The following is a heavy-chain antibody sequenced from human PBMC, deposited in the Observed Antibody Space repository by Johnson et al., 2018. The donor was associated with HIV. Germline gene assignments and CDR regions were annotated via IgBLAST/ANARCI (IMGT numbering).Heavy chain of an antibody. J-gene: IGHJ3*02. Sequence: HVQLVESGGGVVQPGRSLRLSCAASGFTFNSYGMHWVRQAPGKGLEWVALIWYDGGNKYYADSVKGRFTISRDNSKNTLYLQMNSLRAEDTAIYYCVKGMDSSSWYAFDIWGQGTMVTVSS. D-gene: IGHD6-13*01. CDR3: VKGMDSSSWYAFDI. V-gene: IGHV3-33*06. CDR2: IWYDGGNK. CDR1: GFTFNSYG.